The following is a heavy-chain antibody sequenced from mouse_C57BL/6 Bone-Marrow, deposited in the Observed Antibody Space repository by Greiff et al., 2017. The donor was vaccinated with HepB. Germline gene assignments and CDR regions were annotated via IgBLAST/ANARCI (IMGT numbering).Heavy chain of an antibody. CDR2: IHPNSGST. V-gene: IGHV1-64*01. D-gene: IGHD2-12*01. CDR3: ARTYNYDGGYYFDD. J-gene: IGHJ2*01. Sequence: QVQLQQPGAELVKPGASVKLSCKASGYTFTSYWMHWVKQRPGQGLEWIGMIHPNSGSTNYNEKFKSKATLTVDKSSSTAYMQLSSLTSEDSAVYYCARTYNYDGGYYFDDWGKGTTLTVSS. CDR1: GYTFTSYW.